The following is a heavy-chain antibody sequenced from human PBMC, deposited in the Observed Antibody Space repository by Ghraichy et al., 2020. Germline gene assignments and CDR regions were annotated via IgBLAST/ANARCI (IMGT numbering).Heavy chain of an antibody. D-gene: IGHD6-13*01. V-gene: IGHV4-59*01. CDR2: IFYNGST. CDR1: NGSIGSYY. CDR3: ARGSGGQQLVYYYYYYMDV. J-gene: IGHJ6*03. Sequence: SQTLSLTCTVSNGSIGSYYWSWIRQPPGKGLEWIGYIFYNGSTNYNPSLKSRVTISVDTSKNPFSLRLSSVTAADTAVYYCARGSGGQQLVYYYYYYMDVWGKGTTVTVSS.